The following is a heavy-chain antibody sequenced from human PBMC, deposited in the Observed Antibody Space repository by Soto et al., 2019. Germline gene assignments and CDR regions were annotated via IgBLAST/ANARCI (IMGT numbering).Heavy chain of an antibody. CDR1: GFPFSTYS. D-gene: IGHD2-2*01. Sequence: HPGGSLRLSCAASGFPFSTYSMSWVRQAPGKGLEWISYISASTLTIFYADSVKGRFTISRDTAQNSLYLQMNSLRDEDTAVYYCARAPQLVAPAATGFDSWGQGTLVTVSS. CDR3: ARAPQLVAPAATGFDS. J-gene: IGHJ4*02. V-gene: IGHV3-48*02. CDR2: ISASTLTI.